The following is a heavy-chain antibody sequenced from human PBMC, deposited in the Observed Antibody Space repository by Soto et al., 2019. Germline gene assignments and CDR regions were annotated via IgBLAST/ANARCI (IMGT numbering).Heavy chain of an antibody. Sequence: EVQLVESGGGLVKPGGSLRLSWAASGFDVSSYSMNWVRQAPGKGLEWVSSINEDSSYIYYAHSLRGRFTISRDNAKESLYLQMNSLRAEDTAVYYCVRDFGWYFRLGYMDVWGDGATVTVSS. CDR1: GFDVSSYS. CDR3: VRDFGWYFRLGYMDV. CDR2: INEDSSYI. V-gene: IGHV3-21*02. D-gene: IGHD3-3*01. J-gene: IGHJ6*03.